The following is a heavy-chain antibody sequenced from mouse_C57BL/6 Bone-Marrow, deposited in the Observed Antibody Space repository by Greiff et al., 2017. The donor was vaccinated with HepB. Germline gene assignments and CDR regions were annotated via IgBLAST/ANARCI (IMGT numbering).Heavy chain of an antibody. V-gene: IGHV1-72*01. CDR2: IDPNSGGT. Sequence: VQLQESGAELVKPGASVKLSCKASGYTFTSYWMHWVKQRPGRGLEWIGRIDPNSGGTKYNEKFKSKATLTVDKPSSTAYMQLSSLTSEDSAVYYCARGGWLLRPAFDYWGQGTTLTVSS. CDR3: ARGGWLLRPAFDY. D-gene: IGHD2-3*01. CDR1: GYTFTSYW. J-gene: IGHJ2*01.